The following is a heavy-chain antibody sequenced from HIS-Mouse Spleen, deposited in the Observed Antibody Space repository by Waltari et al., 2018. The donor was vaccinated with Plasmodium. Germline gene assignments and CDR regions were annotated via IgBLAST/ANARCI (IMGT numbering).Heavy chain of an antibody. CDR3: ARVTSSGVYWYFEL. CDR1: GGSFSGYY. Sequence: QVQLQQWGAGLLKPSETLSLTCAVYGGSFSGYYWSWISQPPGTGLEWIGEINHSGSTNYTPDLKSRVTISGDASKNQFFPKRSSVTAADTAVYYCARVTSSGVYWYFELWGRGTLVTVSA. D-gene: IGHD3-10*01. V-gene: IGHV4-34*01. J-gene: IGHJ2*01. CDR2: INHSGST.